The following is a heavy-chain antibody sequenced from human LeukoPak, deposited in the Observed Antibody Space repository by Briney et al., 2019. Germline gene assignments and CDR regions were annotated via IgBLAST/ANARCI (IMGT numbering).Heavy chain of an antibody. V-gene: IGHV3-23*01. CDR3: AKDGLHGDFDY. J-gene: IGHJ4*02. D-gene: IGHD5-24*01. CDR1: GFTFSSYA. CDR2: ISGSGGTT. Sequence: PAGSLRLSCAASGFTFSSYAMSWVRQAPGKGLEWVSAISGSGGTTYYADSVKGRFTISRDNSKNTLYLQMNSLRVEDTAVYYCAKDGLHGDFDYWGQGTLVTVSS.